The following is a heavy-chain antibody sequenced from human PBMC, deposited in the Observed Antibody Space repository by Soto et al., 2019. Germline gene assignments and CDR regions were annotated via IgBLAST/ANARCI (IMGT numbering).Heavy chain of an antibody. V-gene: IGHV3-64*01. J-gene: IGHJ6*03. CDR3: ARDVGSGNYYKGVYYYYYMDV. Sequence: EVQVVESGGGLVQPGDSLRLSCAASGFTIGAYGFPWVRQAPGKALEYISAISSYGGNIYYANSVKGRFTISRDNSKNTLYLQMGSLRAEDMGVYYCARDVGSGNYYKGVYYYYYMDVWGKGTTVTVSS. D-gene: IGHD3-10*01. CDR1: GFTIGAYG. CDR2: ISSYGGNI.